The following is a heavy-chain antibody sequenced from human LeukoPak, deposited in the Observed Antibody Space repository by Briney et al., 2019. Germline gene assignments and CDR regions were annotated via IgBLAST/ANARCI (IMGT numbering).Heavy chain of an antibody. D-gene: IGHD1-26*01. CDR2: IFYSGTT. J-gene: IGHJ3*02. V-gene: IGHV4-61*08. CDR1: GDSISSGDYY. Sequence: SETLSLTCTVSGDSISSGDYYWGWIRQPPGKGLEYIGFIFYSGTTNYNPSLKSRVTISVDTSKNQFSLKLSPVTAADTAVYYCARFLRGATNALEIWGQGTMVTVSS. CDR3: ARFLRGATNALEI.